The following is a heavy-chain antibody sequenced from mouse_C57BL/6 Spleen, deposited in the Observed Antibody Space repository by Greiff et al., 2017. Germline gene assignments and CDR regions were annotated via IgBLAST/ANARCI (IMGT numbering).Heavy chain of an antibody. V-gene: IGHV1-82*01. D-gene: IGHD1-1*01. CDR2: IYPGDGDT. CDR1: GYAFSSSW. CDR3: AIERGITTVVAEYFDV. J-gene: IGHJ1*03. Sequence: VQLQQSGPELVKPGASVKISCKASGYAFSSSWMNWVKQRPGKGLEWIGRIYPGDGDTNYNGKFKGKATLTADKSSSTAYMQLSSLTSEDSAVYFCAIERGITTVVAEYFDVWGTGTTVTVSS.